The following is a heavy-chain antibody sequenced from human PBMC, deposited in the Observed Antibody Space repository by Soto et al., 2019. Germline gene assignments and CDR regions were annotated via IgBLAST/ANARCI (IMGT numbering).Heavy chain of an antibody. J-gene: IGHJ6*02. V-gene: IGHV4-34*01. CDR1: GGSFSGYY. Sequence: SETLSLTCAVYGGSFSGYYWSWIRQPPGKGLEWIGEINHSGSTNYNPSLKSRVTISVDTSKNQFSLKLSSVTAADTAVYYCARGSEQLVSTTVYYYYGMDVWGQGTTVTVSS. D-gene: IGHD6-6*01. CDR2: INHSGST. CDR3: ARGSEQLVSTTVYYYYGMDV.